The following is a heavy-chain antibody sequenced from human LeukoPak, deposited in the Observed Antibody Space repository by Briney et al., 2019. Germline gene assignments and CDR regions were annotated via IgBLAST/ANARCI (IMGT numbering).Heavy chain of an antibody. CDR1: GFSFSDHG. Sequence: GTSLRLSCVASGFSFSDHGMHWVRQAPGKGLEWVSVIASDGGAKFYADSVKGRFTLFRDNSKNMFFLQMNFLTVEDTAIYYCAREATWGQWYFDHWGQGTPVTVSS. D-gene: IGHD6-19*01. CDR2: IASDGGAK. V-gene: IGHV3-30*03. J-gene: IGHJ4*02. CDR3: AREATWGQWYFDH.